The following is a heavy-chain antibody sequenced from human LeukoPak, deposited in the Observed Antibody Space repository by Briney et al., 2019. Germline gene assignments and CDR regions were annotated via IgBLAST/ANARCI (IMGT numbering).Heavy chain of an antibody. CDR1: GGSFNDYY. V-gene: IGHV4-34*01. CDR2: INLRGST. J-gene: IGHJ6*03. Sequence: SETLSLTCAVYGGSFNDYYWNWIRQPPGKGLEWIGEINLRGSTTYNPSLKSRVTISLDESKNQFSLKLRSVTAADTAVYFCARADKHRGLYADYGVGPYYYYYMDVWGKGTTVTISS. D-gene: IGHD4-17*01. CDR3: ARADKHRGLYADYGVGPYYYYYMDV.